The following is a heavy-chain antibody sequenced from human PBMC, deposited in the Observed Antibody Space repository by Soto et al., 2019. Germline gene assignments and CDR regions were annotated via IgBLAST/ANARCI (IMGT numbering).Heavy chain of an antibody. CDR3: ARRGAIASGGTIGKYNPGVLDI. CDR1: GYSFTSYW. D-gene: IGHD6-13*01. J-gene: IGHJ3*02. V-gene: IGHV5-51*01. Sequence: PGESLKISCKGSGYSFTSYWIGWVRQMPGKGLEWMGIIYPGDSETKYSPSFQGQVTILADKSISTAYLQWSSLKASDTAMYYCARRGAIASGGTIGKYNPGVLDIWGQGTTVTVSS. CDR2: IYPGDSET.